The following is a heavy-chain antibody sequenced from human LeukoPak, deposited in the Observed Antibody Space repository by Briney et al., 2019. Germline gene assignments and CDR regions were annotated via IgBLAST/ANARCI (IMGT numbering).Heavy chain of an antibody. CDR3: ARVSGRVGNSGNDY. D-gene: IGHD4-23*01. CDR1: GYTFTGYY. V-gene: IGHV1-2*02. CDR2: INPNSGGT. J-gene: IGHJ4*02. Sequence: ASVKVSSKASGYTFTGYYMHWVRQAPGQGLEWMGWINPNSGGTNYAQKFQGRVTMTSDTSISTAYMELSRLRSDDTAMYYCARVSGRVGNSGNDYWGQGTLVTVSS.